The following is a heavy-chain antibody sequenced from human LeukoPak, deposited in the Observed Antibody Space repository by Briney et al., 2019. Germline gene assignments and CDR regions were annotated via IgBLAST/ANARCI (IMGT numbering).Heavy chain of an antibody. CDR2: INHSGST. CDR1: GGSFSGYY. CDR3: ARGQRWELPGRYYFDY. Sequence: PSETLSLTCAVYGGSFSGYYWSWIRQPPGKGLEWIGEINHSGSTNYNPSLKSRVSISVDTSKNQFSLKLSSVTAADTAVYYCARGQRWELPGRYYFDYWGQGTLVTVSS. V-gene: IGHV4-34*01. J-gene: IGHJ4*02. D-gene: IGHD1-26*01.